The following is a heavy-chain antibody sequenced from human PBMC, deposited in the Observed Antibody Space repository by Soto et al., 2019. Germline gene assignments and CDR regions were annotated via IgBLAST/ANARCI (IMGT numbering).Heavy chain of an antibody. J-gene: IGHJ3*02. CDR1: GFTVSSNY. D-gene: IGHD3-10*01. V-gene: IGHV3-53*01. Sequence: EVQLVESGGGLIQPGGSLRLSCAASGFTVSSNYMSWVRQAPGKGLDWVSIIYSGGSTYYADSVKGRFTISRDNSKNTVYLQMNSLRAEDTAVYSCAIVVIGWFGAFDILGQGTMVTVSS. CDR3: AIVVIGWFGAFDI. CDR2: IYSGGST.